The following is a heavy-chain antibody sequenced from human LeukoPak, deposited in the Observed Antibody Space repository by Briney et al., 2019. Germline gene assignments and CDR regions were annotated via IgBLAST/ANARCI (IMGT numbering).Heavy chain of an antibody. J-gene: IGHJ3*02. CDR3: ARRWLQSYRDAFDI. CDR2: INHSGST. Sequence: SETLSLTCVVYGGSFSGSFSGYYWSWIRQPPGKGLEWIGKINHSGSTDYNPSLESRVTISVDTSKNQFSLKLSSVTAADTAVYYCARRWLQSYRDAFDIWGQGTVVTVSS. D-gene: IGHD5-24*01. CDR1: GGSFSGSFSGYY. V-gene: IGHV4-34*01.